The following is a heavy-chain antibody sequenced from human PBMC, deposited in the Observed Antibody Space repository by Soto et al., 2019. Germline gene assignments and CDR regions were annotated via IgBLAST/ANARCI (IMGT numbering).Heavy chain of an antibody. V-gene: IGHV5-51*01. CDR1: GYIFTKHW. D-gene: IGHD3-22*01. CDR2: IAPGDSDV. Sequence: GESLKISCKASGYIFTKHWIGWVRQMPGKGLEWMGVIAPGDSDVRYRPSFQGQVTISADKSISTAYLQWNSLKASDTAIYYCVRPAYDYDNNNFQGRGVFDIWGKGTVVTVPS. CDR3: VRPAYDYDNNNFQGRGVFDI. J-gene: IGHJ3*02.